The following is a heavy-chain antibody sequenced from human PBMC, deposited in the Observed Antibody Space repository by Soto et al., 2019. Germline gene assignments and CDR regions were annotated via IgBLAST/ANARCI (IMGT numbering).Heavy chain of an antibody. V-gene: IGHV4-34*01. CDR1: GGSLKDFF. CDR3: ARAKAPLYSSSWYWFDP. D-gene: IGHD6-13*01. CDR2: INHSGGS. Sequence: PSETLSLTCAVYGGSLKDFFWNWIRQPPGKGLEWIGEINHSGGSNYNPSLTGRVALSVDTSKNQFSLRLSSVTAADTAVYYCARAKAPLYSSSWYWFDPWGQGTLVTVSS. J-gene: IGHJ5*02.